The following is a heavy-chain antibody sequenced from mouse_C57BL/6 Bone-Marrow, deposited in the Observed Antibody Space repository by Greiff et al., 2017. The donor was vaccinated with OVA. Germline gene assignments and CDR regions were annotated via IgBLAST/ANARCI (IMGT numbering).Heavy chain of an antibody. CDR2: INPSSGYT. D-gene: IGHD1-1*01. J-gene: IGHJ3*01. CDR1: GYTFTSYW. V-gene: IGHV1-7*01. CDR3: AHYYGSPWFAY. Sequence: VQLQQSGAELAQPGASVKLSCKASGYTFTSYWMHWVKQRPGQGLEWIGYINPSSGYTKYNQKFKDQATLTADKSSSTAYMQLSSLTYEDSAVYYCAHYYGSPWFAYWGKGTLVTVSA.